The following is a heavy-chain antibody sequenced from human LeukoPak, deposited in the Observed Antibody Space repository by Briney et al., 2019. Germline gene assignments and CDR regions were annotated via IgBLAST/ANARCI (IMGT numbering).Heavy chain of an antibody. CDR1: GYTFTEYY. J-gene: IGHJ4*02. CDR2: INPDSGGT. Sequence: GASVKVSCKASGYTFTEYYIHWVRQAPGQGLEWMGWINPDSGGTNYVQKFQGTVTMTRDTSIATAYMELDRLRSDDTAVYYCARVGGDGYNYDFDYWGQGTLVTVSS. V-gene: IGHV1-2*02. CDR3: ARVGGDGYNYDFDY. D-gene: IGHD5-24*01.